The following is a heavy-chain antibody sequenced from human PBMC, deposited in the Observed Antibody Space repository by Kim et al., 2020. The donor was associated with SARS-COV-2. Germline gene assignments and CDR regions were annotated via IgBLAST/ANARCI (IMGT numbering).Heavy chain of an antibody. V-gene: IGHV3-30-3*01. D-gene: IGHD3-9*01. J-gene: IGHJ6*02. CDR1: GFTFSSYA. CDR3: AREIYDIVTSSVYGMDV. Sequence: GGSLRLSCAASGFTFSSYAMHWVRQAPGKGLEWVAVISYDGSNKYYADSVKGRFTISRDNSKNTLYLQMNSLRAEDTAVYYCAREIYDIVTSSVYGMDVWGQGTTVTVSS. CDR2: ISYDGSNK.